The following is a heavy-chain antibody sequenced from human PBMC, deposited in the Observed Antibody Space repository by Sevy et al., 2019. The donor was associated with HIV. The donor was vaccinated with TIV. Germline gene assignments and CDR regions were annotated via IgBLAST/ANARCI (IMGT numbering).Heavy chain of an antibody. V-gene: IGHV2-5*02. D-gene: IGHD6-13*01. Sequence: SGPTLVNPTQTLTLTCTFSGFSLSTSGVGVGWIRQPPGKALEWLALIYWDDDKRYSPSLKSRLTITKDTSKNQVVLTLTKMDPVDTAAYYCAHNHLGSSAWYEEEDYFDYWGQGTLVTVSS. CDR2: IYWDDDK. CDR1: GFSLSTSGVG. J-gene: IGHJ4*02. CDR3: AHNHLGSSAWYEEEDYFDY.